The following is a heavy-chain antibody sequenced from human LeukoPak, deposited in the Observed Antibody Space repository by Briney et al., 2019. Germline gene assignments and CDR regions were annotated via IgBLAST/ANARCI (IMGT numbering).Heavy chain of an antibody. CDR3: AGGRGTSCYLY. V-gene: IGHV3-21*01. D-gene: IGHD2-2*01. Sequence: GGSLRLSCAASGFTFSSYSMNWVRQAPGKGLEWVSSISSSSSYICYADSVKGRFTISRDNAKNSLYLQMNSLRAEDTAVYYCAGGRGTSCYLYWGQGTLVTVSS. CDR1: GFTFSSYS. J-gene: IGHJ4*02. CDR2: ISSSSSYI.